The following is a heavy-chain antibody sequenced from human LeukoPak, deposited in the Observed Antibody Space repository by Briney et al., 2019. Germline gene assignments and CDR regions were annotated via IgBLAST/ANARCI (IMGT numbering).Heavy chain of an antibody. V-gene: IGHV4-30-4*01. CDR3: GRGVGGYCSSTSCFARGVYGMDV. D-gene: IGHD2-2*01. Sequence: SETLSLTCTVSGGSISSGDYYWSWIRQPPGKGLEWIGYIYYSGSTYYNPSLKSRVTISVDTSKNQYSLKLSSVTAADTAVYYCGRGVGGYCSSTSCFARGVYGMDVWGQGTTVTVSS. CDR1: GGSISSGDYY. J-gene: IGHJ6*02. CDR2: IYYSGST.